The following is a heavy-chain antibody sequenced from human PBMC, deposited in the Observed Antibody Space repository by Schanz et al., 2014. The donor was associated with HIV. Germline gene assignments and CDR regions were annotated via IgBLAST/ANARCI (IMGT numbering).Heavy chain of an antibody. Sequence: QVQLVESGGGVVRPGRSLRLSCAASGFSFSNYGMHWVRQAPGKGLEWGAVISHDGSKKYYADSVKGRFTISRDNSKNTLYLQMKSLRAEDTAVYYCAKDRNYYDSKYRGKGNYYYYYGMDVWGQGTLVTVSS. CDR2: ISHDGSKK. D-gene: IGHD3-22*01. J-gene: IGHJ6*02. V-gene: IGHV3-30*18. CDR3: AKDRNYYDSKYRGKGNYYYYYGMDV. CDR1: GFSFSNYG.